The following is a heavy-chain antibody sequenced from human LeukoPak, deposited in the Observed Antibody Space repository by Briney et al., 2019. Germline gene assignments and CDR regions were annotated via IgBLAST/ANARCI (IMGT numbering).Heavy chain of an antibody. V-gene: IGHV3-21*01. CDR2: ISGSSSYI. CDR1: GFTFTTYS. J-gene: IGHJ4*02. D-gene: IGHD3-22*01. Sequence: GGSLRLSCAASGFTFTTYSMSWVRQAPGKGLEWVSSISGSSSYIYYADSVKGRFTISRDNAKNSLFLQMNSLRAEDAAVYYCASPKNYYDSSGYFLGSPPDYWGQGTLVTVSS. CDR3: ASPKNYYDSSGYFLGSPPDY.